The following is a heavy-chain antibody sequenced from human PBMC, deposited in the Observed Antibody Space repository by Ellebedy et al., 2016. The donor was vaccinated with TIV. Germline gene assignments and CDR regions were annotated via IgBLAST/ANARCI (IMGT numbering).Heavy chain of an antibody. Sequence: ASVKVSCKASGYTFTSYYMHWVRQAPGQGLEWMGIINPSGGSTSYAQKFQGRVTMTRDTSTSTVYMELSSLRSEDTAVYYCARGVIWDSSGYDWFDPWGQGTLVTVSS. J-gene: IGHJ5*02. CDR3: ARGVIWDSSGYDWFDP. CDR1: GYTFTSYY. V-gene: IGHV1-46*01. D-gene: IGHD3-22*01. CDR2: INPSGGST.